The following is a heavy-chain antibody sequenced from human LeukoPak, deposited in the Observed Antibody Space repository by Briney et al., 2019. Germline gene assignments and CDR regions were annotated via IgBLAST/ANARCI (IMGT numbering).Heavy chain of an antibody. CDR3: ATSRVFGLGGRPFDY. V-gene: IGHV1-69*01. CDR1: GGTFSSYA. Sequence: SVKVSCKASGGTFSSYAISWMRQAPGQGLEWMGGIIPIFGTANYAQKFQGRVTITADESTSTAYMELSSLRSEDTAVYYCATSRVFGLGGRPFDYWGQGTLVTVSS. J-gene: IGHJ4*02. D-gene: IGHD3-10*02. CDR2: IIPIFGTA.